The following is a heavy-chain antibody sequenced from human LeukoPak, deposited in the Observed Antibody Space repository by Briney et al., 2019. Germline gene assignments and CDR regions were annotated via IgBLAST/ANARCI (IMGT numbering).Heavy chain of an antibody. CDR3: ARDSSPIADYYFDC. CDR1: GFTFSTYA. D-gene: IGHD3-22*01. CDR2: ISYDGRNK. Sequence: GRSLRLSCAASGFTFSTYAMHWVRQAPGKGLEWVAVISYDGRNKYNADSVKGRFTISRDNSKNTLYLQMNSLRAEDTAVYYCARDSSPIADYYFDCWGQETLVTVSS. V-gene: IGHV3-30*04. J-gene: IGHJ4*02.